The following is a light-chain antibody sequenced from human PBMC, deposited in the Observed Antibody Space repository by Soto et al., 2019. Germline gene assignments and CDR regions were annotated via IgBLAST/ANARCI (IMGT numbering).Light chain of an antibody. CDR1: QDTRRN. CDR2: AAS. Sequence: DIQLTQSPSFLSASVGDSVTISCRASQDTRRNLAWYQQETGRAPRLLIYAASIVQSGVPSRFSGSGSGTEFTLTVSGLQPEDFATDYCQQLNAYPHTFGQGTKVEIK. J-gene: IGKJ2*01. CDR3: QQLNAYPHT. V-gene: IGKV1-9*01.